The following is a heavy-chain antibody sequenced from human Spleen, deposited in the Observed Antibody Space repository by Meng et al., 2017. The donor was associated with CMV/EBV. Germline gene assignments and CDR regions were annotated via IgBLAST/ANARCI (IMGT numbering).Heavy chain of an antibody. Sequence: SVQVSCKASGGTFSTYAFSWVRQAPGQGLEWMGGIIPIFGTPNYAQKFQGRVTITTDESTSTAYMELSSLRSEDTAVYYCAREGRAASVNPFDYWGQGTLVTVSS. V-gene: IGHV1-69*05. CDR1: GGTFSTYA. J-gene: IGHJ4*02. CDR3: AREGRAASVNPFDY. CDR2: IIPIFGTP. D-gene: IGHD6-13*01.